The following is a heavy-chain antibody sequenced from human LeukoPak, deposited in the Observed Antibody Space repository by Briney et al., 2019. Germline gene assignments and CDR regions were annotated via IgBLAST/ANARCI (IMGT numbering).Heavy chain of an antibody. D-gene: IGHD3-3*01. V-gene: IGHV3-30-3*01. CDR3: ARVFPYYDFWSGPPDY. J-gene: IGHJ4*02. CDR1: GFTFSSYA. CDR2: ISYDGSNK. Sequence: GGSLRLSCAASGFTFSSYAMHWVRQAPGKGLEWVAVISYDGSNKYYADSVKGRFTISRDNSKNTLYLQVNSLRAEDTAVYYCARVFPYYDFWSGPPDYWGQGTLVTVSS.